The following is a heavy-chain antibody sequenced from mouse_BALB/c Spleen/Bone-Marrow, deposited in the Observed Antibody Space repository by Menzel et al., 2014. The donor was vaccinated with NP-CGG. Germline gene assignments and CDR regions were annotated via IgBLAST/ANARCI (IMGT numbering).Heavy chain of an antibody. CDR3: ARGYDYDFDY. D-gene: IGHD2-4*01. CDR2: ISSGGSA. Sequence: EVKLVESGGGLVKPGGSPKLSCAASGFTFGNFAMSWVRQTPDKRLEWVASISSGGSAYYPDSVKGRLSISRDNARDILFLQMSSLRSEDTAMYYCARGYDYDFDYWGQGTTLTVSS. V-gene: IGHV5-6-5*01. J-gene: IGHJ2*01. CDR1: GFTFGNFA.